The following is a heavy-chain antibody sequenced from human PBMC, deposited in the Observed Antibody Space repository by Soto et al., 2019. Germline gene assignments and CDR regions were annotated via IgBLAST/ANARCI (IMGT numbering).Heavy chain of an antibody. CDR3: ARVSHYYYYGMDV. CDR2: IYSGGST. CDR1: GFTVSSNY. J-gene: IGHJ6*02. V-gene: IGHV3-66*01. Sequence: EVQLVESGGGLVQPGGSLRLSCAASGFTVSSNYMSWVRQAPGKGLEWVSVIYSGGSTYYADSVKGRFTISRDNSKNTLYLQMNSLRAEDTAVYYCARVSHYYYYGMDVWGQGTTVTVSS.